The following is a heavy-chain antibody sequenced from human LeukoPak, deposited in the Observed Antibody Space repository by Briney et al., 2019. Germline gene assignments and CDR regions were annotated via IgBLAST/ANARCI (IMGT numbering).Heavy chain of an antibody. CDR2: IYSSGST. D-gene: IGHD3-10*01. V-gene: IGHV4-59*10. CDR1: GGSFSSYY. Sequence: SETLSLTCAVYGGSFSSYYWSWIRQPAGKGLEWIGRIYSSGSTNYNPSLKSRVTMSVDTSKNQFSLKVSSVTAADTAVYYCAREPRGLWFGDDNWFDPWGQGTLVNVSS. J-gene: IGHJ5*02. CDR3: AREPRGLWFGDDNWFDP.